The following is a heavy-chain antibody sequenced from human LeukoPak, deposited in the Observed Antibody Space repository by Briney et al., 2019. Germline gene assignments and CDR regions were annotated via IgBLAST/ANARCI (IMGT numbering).Heavy chain of an antibody. CDR1: GGSISGYY. CDR2: IYSSGST. J-gene: IGHJ5*02. CDR3: ARDASGYTTNWFDP. D-gene: IGHD5-12*01. Sequence: SETLSLTCTVSGGSISGYYWSWIRQPAGKGLEWIGRIYSSGSTIYNPSLKSRVTVSVDTSKNQFSLKLNSVTAADTAVYYCARDASGYTTNWFDPGGQGTLVTVSS. V-gene: IGHV4-4*07.